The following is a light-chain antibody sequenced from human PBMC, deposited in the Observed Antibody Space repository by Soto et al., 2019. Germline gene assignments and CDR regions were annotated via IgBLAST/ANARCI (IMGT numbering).Light chain of an antibody. CDR3: AAWDDGLSVSYV. J-gene: IGLJ1*01. CDR1: SSNIGSNY. CDR2: RNN. V-gene: IGLV1-47*01. Sequence: QSALTQPPSASGTPGQRVTISCSGSSSNIGSNYVYWYQQLPGTAPKLLIYRNNQRPSGVPDRFSGSKSGTSASLAISGLRSEDEADYYCAAWDDGLSVSYVFGTGTKVTVL.